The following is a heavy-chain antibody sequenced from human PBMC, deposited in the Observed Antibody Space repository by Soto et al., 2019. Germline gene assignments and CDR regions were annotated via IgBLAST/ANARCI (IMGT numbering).Heavy chain of an antibody. CDR1: GGSISSGGYS. D-gene: IGHD3-9*01. J-gene: IGHJ3*02. Sequence: QLQLQESGSGLVKPSQTLSLTCAVSGGSISSGGYSWSWIRQPPGKGLEWIGNIYHGGGTYYNPSLESRLTISVDQSRNQSSLKLTSVTAADTAVYYCARDQWDYDILTGRLWGAFNIWGQGTMVTVSS. CDR2: IYHGGGT. CDR3: ARDQWDYDILTGRLWGAFNI. V-gene: IGHV4-30-2*01.